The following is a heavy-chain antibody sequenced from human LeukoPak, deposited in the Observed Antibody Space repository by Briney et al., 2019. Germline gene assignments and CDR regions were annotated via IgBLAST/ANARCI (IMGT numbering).Heavy chain of an antibody. J-gene: IGHJ5*02. CDR2: IKQDGSEK. D-gene: IGHD3-3*01. V-gene: IGHV3-7*01. CDR1: GFVFSSAW. Sequence: GGSLRLSCVASGFVFSSAWMSWVRQAPGKGLEWVANIKQDGSEKYYVDSVKGRFTISRDNAKNSLYLQMNSLRAEDTAVYYCASALYDFWSGPSPNWFDPWGQGTLVTVSS. CDR3: ASALYDFWSGPSPNWFDP.